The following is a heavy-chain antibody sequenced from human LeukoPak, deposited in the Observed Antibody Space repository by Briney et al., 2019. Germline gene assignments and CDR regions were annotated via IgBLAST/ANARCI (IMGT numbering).Heavy chain of an antibody. CDR3: ATQASGYRSPFDF. CDR2: ISNSGGT. J-gene: IGHJ4*02. D-gene: IGHD6-13*01. V-gene: IGHV4-59*02. CDR1: GVSVTTYY. Sequence: SETLSLTCAVSGVSVTTYYWNWIRQPPGKGLEWIGYISNSGGTNYSPSLRSRVTMSVDTSKNQLSLSLSSVTAADTAVYYCATQASGYRSPFDFWGQGTVVTVSS.